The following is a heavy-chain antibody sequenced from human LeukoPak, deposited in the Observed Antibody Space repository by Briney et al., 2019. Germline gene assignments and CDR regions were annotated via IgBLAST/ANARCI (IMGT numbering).Heavy chain of an antibody. J-gene: IGHJ4*02. V-gene: IGHV1-69*06. CDR1: GGTFSSYA. D-gene: IGHD3-22*01. CDR2: IIPIFGTA. Sequence: SVKVSCKASGGTFSSYAISWVRQAPGQGLEWMGRIIPIFGTANYAQKFQGRVTITADKSTSTAYMELSSLRSEDTAVYYCARAGYHDSSSELRVDYWGQGTLVTVSS. CDR3: ARAGYHDSSSELRVDY.